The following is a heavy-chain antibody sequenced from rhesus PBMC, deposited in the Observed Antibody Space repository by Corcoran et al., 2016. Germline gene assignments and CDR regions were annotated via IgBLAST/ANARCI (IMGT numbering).Heavy chain of an antibody. J-gene: IGHJ4*01. Sequence: DVQLVESGGGLVKPGRSLRLSCVASGFTFSRDDMYCARQDTGLGWDGGLRISNGGGITWYADSVKGRFTISRENDKNTLYFQMNSLRAEDTAVYYCAREYTIFGLVTARGGYFDYWGQGVLVTVSS. D-gene: IGHD3-3*01. V-gene: IGHV3-59*02. CDR2: ISNGGGIT. CDR1: GFTFSRDD. CDR3: AREYTIFGLVTARGGYFDY.